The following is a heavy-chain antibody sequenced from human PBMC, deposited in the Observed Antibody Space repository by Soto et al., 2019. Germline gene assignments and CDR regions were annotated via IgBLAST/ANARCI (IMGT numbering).Heavy chain of an antibody. D-gene: IGHD3-16*01. CDR3: ARDKDLQPTVWGF. CDR1: GDSMATGGHY. Sequence: LTLTCTVSGDSMATGGHYYNWIRQVPGKGLEWIGYVYYSGATHYTPSLRARATISRDTSKNQFSLRLISVTAADTALYYCARDKDLQPTVWGFWGQGIQVTVSS. V-gene: IGHV4-31*03. CDR2: VYYSGAT. J-gene: IGHJ4*02.